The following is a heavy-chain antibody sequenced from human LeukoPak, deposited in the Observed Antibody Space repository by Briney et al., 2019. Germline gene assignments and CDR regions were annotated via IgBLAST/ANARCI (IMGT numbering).Heavy chain of an antibody. CDR3: ARGTRGYSYGDYFHYMDV. CDR1: GYTFNSYG. V-gene: IGHV1-18*01. J-gene: IGHJ6*03. Sequence: GASVKVSRKASGYTFNSYGLTWVRQPPGQGLEGVGWISAYNGYTKYAQKVKGRVTMTTDTSTSTAYMELRSLRSDDTAVYYCARGTRGYSYGDYFHYMDVWGKGTTVTVSS. D-gene: IGHD5-18*01. CDR2: ISAYNGYT.